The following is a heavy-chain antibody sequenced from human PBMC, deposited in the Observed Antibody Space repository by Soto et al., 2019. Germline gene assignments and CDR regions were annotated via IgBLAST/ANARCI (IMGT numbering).Heavy chain of an antibody. CDR1: GGSISSGGYS. V-gene: IGHV4-61*08. CDR2: IYYSGDT. Sequence: SETLSLTCAVSGGSISSGGYSWSWIRQPPGKGLEWIGYIYYSGDTNYNPSLKSRVTISVDTSKNQFSLKLSSVTAADTAIYYCARSNYFDYWGQGTLVTVSS. J-gene: IGHJ4*02. CDR3: ARSNYFDY.